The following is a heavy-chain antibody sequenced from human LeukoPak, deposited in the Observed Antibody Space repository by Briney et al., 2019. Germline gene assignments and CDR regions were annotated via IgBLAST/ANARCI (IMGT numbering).Heavy chain of an antibody. CDR1: GGSFSSYY. J-gene: IGHJ5*02. Sequence: SETLSLTCAVYGGSFSSYYWSWIRQSPGKGLEWIGEINHSGTTKYNPSLKSRVTISVDTPQNQFSLRLSSVTAADTAVYYCTRNNWFDHWGQGTLVTVSS. V-gene: IGHV4-34*01. CDR2: INHSGTT. CDR3: TRNNWFDH.